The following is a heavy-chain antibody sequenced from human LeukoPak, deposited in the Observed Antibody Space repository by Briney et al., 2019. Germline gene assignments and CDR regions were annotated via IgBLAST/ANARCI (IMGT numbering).Heavy chain of an antibody. Sequence: PGGSLRLSCAASRFTFSNYWMSWVRQAPGKGLEWVSAISGSGGSTYYADSVKGRFTISRDNPKNTLYLQMNSLRAEDTAVYYCAKARPYYDILTGYDYWGQGTLVTVSS. CDR1: RFTFSNYW. CDR2: ISGSGGST. CDR3: AKARPYYDILTGYDY. D-gene: IGHD3-9*01. V-gene: IGHV3-23*01. J-gene: IGHJ4*02.